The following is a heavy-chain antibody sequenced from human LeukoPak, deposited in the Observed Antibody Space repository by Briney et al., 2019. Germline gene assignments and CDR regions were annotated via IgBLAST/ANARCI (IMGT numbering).Heavy chain of an antibody. J-gene: IGHJ4*02. Sequence: GGSLRLSCAASGFTFRNYGMHWVRQAPGKGLEWVAIIWNDGSDKYYTDSVKGRFTISRDNAKNSLYLQMNSLRAEDTAVYYCAREVYDFWSGYSNPYFDYWGQGTLVTVSS. V-gene: IGHV3-33*01. CDR3: AREVYDFWSGYSNPYFDY. CDR1: GFTFRNYG. D-gene: IGHD3-3*01. CDR2: IWNDGSDK.